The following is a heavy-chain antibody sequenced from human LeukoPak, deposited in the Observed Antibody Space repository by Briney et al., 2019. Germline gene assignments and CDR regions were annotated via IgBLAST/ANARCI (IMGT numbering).Heavy chain of an antibody. Sequence: GGSLRLSCAASGFTFGIYWMSWVRQAPGKGLEWVANIKQDGSEKFYVDSVKGRFTLSRDNAKNSLFLQMNSLRAEDTAVYYCARDYYGSGWYGDYWGQGTLVTVSS. CDR1: GFTFGIYW. CDR3: ARDYYGSGWYGDY. CDR2: IKQDGSEK. V-gene: IGHV3-7*04. D-gene: IGHD6-19*01. J-gene: IGHJ4*02.